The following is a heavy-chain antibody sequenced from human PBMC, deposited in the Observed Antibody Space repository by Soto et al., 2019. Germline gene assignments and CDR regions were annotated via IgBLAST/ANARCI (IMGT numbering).Heavy chain of an antibody. CDR2: IYPSDSDT. Sequence: GESLKISCSGSGYSFANYWIGWVRQMPGKGLEWMGIIYPSDSDTRYSPSFQGQVTISADKSISTAYLQWNSLKASDTAMYFCARGDSSDYSTATPADYWGQGTQVTVSS. V-gene: IGHV5-51*01. CDR1: GYSFANYW. J-gene: IGHJ4*02. CDR3: ARGDSSDYSTATPADY. D-gene: IGHD3-22*01.